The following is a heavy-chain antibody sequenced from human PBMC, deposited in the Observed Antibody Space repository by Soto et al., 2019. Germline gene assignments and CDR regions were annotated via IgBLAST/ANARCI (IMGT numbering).Heavy chain of an antibody. CDR3: ARPLYSSGWYHLPDYMDV. CDR1: GFTFSDYY. D-gene: IGHD6-19*01. CDR2: ISSSGSTI. V-gene: IGHV3-11*01. J-gene: IGHJ6*03. Sequence: GGSLRLSCAASGFTFSDYYMSWIRQAPGKGLEWVSYISSSGSTIYYADSVKGRFTISRDNAKNSLYLQMNSLRAEDTAVYYCARPLYSSGWYHLPDYMDVWGKGTTVTVSS.